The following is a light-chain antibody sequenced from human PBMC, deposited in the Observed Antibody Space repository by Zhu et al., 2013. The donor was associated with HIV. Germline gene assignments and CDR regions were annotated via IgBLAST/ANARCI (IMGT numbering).Light chain of an antibody. CDR1: SSNIGNNY. Sequence: QSALTQPPSMSAAPGQKVTISCSGSSSNIGNNYVFWFQRLPGTVPKVLIYDNTRRPSGIPDRFSGFKSGTSATLDITGLQTGDEADYYCETWDNSLTSGVFGGGTKLT. J-gene: IGLJ2*01. CDR2: DNT. CDR3: ETWDNSLTSGV. V-gene: IGLV1-51*01.